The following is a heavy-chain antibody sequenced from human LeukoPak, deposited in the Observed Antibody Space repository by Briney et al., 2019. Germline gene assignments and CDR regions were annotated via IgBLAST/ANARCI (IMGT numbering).Heavy chain of an antibody. CDR3: AKDHGRARSTWYY. Sequence: GGSLRLSCTASGFTFSSYAMSWVRQAQGKGLEPASGISSSGDSTYYANSVNGRFNISRNSSKNTLYVQKNTLKLDDMAVYYCAKDHGRARSTWYYGGQGTLVTVSS. CDR1: GFTFSSYA. J-gene: IGHJ4*02. CDR2: ISSSGDST. V-gene: IGHV3-23*01. D-gene: IGHD6-13*01.